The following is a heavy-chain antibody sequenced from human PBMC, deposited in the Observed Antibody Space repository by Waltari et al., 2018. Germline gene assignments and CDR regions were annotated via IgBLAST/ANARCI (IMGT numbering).Heavy chain of an antibody. Sequence: QLQLRESGPGLLKPSETLSLTCSVSGDSIGSGYYYWGWIRQAPGKGLEWIGDIYFAGSTDYTPSLKSRLSRSGDTSKNQFSLRLSSVTAADTAVYYCAREVGGSSWSTTPRGDAFDIWGQGTMVTVSS. CDR2: IYFAGST. V-gene: IGHV4-39*07. CDR3: AREVGGSSWSTTPRGDAFDI. D-gene: IGHD6-13*01. CDR1: GDSIGSGYYY. J-gene: IGHJ3*02.